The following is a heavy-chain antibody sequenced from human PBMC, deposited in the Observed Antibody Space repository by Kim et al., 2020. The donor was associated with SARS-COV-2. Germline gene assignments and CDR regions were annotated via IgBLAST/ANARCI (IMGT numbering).Heavy chain of an antibody. CDR2: INHSGST. Sequence: SETLSLTCAVYGGSFSGYYRSWIRQPPGKGLEWIGEINHSGSTNYNPSLKSRVTISVDTSKNQFSLKLSSVTAADTAVYYCARGLHCSSTSCYGSSTYYYYMDVWGKGTTVTVSS. CDR1: GGSFSGYY. J-gene: IGHJ6*03. V-gene: IGHV4-34*01. CDR3: ARGLHCSSTSCYGSSTYYYYMDV. D-gene: IGHD2-2*01.